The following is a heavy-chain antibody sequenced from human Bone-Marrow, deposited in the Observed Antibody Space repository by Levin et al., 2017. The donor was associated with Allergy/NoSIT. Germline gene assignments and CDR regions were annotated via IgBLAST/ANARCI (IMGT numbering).Heavy chain of an antibody. Sequence: GGSLRLSCAGSGFTFSNYAMTWVRQAPGKGLEWVSAISGSGSHSFYADSVKGRFTVSRDNSKNTLHLQMTSLRADDTAVYYCAKGPSSAFYLEYLQDWGQGTLVTVSS. CDR2: ISGSGSHS. CDR3: AKGPSSAFYLEYLQD. V-gene: IGHV3-23*01. D-gene: IGHD6-19*01. J-gene: IGHJ1*01. CDR1: GFTFSNYA.